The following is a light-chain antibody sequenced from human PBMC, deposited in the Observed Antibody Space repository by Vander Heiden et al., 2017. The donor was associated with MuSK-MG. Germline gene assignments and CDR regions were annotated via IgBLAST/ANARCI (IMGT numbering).Light chain of an antibody. CDR1: QSISSY. CDR3: QQSDSTPNT. J-gene: IGKJ4*01. CDR2: AAS. Sequence: DIQMTQSPSSLSASVGDRVTITCRASQSISSYLNWYQQKPGKAPKLLTYAASSLQSGVPSRFSGSGSGTDFTLTISRLQPEDFATYYCQQSDSTPNTFGGGTKVEIK. V-gene: IGKV1-39*01.